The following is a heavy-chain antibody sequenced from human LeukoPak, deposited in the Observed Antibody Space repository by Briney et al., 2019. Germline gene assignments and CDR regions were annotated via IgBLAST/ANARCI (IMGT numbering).Heavy chain of an antibody. V-gene: IGHV4-61*02. J-gene: IGHJ5*02. Sequence: SETLSLTCTVSGDSISSGTYYWTWIRQPAGEGLEWIGRMAVNGRTNYNPSLKSRLTMSVNTSQNQFSLRLTSVTAADTAFYYCARGNYDYLSGTYSFDLWGQGIRVTVSS. CDR2: MAVNGRT. CDR1: GDSISSGTYY. D-gene: IGHD3-16*01. CDR3: ARGNYDYLSGTYSFDL.